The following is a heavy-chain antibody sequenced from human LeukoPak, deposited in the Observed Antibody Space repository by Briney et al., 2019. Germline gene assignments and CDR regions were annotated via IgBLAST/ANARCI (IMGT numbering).Heavy chain of an antibody. V-gene: IGHV3-23*01. D-gene: IGHD3-22*01. CDR3: AKELLNTYYYDSSGSDY. CDR2: ISGSGGST. CDR1: GFTFSSYA. J-gene: IGHJ4*02. Sequence: GGSPRLSCAASGFTFSSYAMSWVRQAPGKGLEWVSAISGSGGSTYYADSVKGRFTISRDNSKNTLYLQMNSLRAEDTAVYYCAKELLNTYYYDSSGSDYWGQGTLVTVSS.